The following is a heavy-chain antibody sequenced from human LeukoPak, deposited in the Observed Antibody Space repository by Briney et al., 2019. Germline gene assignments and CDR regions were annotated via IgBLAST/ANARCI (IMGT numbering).Heavy chain of an antibody. V-gene: IGHV3-23*01. D-gene: IGHD3-10*01. CDR2: ISGNGGTT. CDR1: GFTFSSNA. J-gene: IGHJ4*02. CDR3: AKSGQFDY. Sequence: PGGSLRLSCAASGFTFSSNAMSWVRQAPGKGLEWVSSISGNGGTTWYADSVKGRFTISRDSSKNTLYLQLNSLRAEDTAVYYCAKSGQFDYWGQGTVVTVSS.